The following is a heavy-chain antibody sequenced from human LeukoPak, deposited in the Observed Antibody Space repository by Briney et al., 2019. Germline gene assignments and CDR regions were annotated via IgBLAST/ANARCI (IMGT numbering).Heavy chain of an antibody. CDR2: INPNSGDT. CDR1: GYTFTGYY. Sequence: ASVKVSCKASGYTFTGYYMYWVRQAPGQGLEWMGRINPNSGDTNYTQKLQGRVTMTMDTSISTAYMELNRLRSDDTAVYYCATYYYGSGSSPFDYWGQGTLVTVSS. D-gene: IGHD3-10*01. CDR3: ATYYYGSGSSPFDY. J-gene: IGHJ4*02. V-gene: IGHV1-2*06.